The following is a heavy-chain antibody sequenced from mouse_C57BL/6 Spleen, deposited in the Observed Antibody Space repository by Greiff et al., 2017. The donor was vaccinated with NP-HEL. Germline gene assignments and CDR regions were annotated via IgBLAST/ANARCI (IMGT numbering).Heavy chain of an antibody. V-gene: IGHV14-4*01. CDR3: TTEITTVVEADWYVDV. Sequence: VQLQQSGAELVRPGASVKLSCTASGFNIKDYYMHWVKQRPEQGLEWIGWFDPENGDTDYASKFQGKATITAETSSNTAYVQHSSLTSADTAGYYHTTEITTVVEADWYVDVWGTGTTVTGSA. D-gene: IGHD1-1*01. CDR1: GFNIKDYY. J-gene: IGHJ1*03. CDR2: FDPENGDT.